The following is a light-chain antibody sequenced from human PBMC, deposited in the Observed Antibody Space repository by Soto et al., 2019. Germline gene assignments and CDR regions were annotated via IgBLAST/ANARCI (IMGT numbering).Light chain of an antibody. J-gene: IGLJ1*01. CDR1: SSDVGCYNY. V-gene: IGLV2-14*01. Sequence: QSALTQPASVSGSPGQSITISCTGTSSDVGCYNYVSWYQQHPGKAPKLMIYEVSNRPSGVSNRFSGSKSGNTASLTISGLQAEDEADYYCSPYTSSSTLYVFGTGTKLTVL. CDR2: EVS. CDR3: SPYTSSSTLYV.